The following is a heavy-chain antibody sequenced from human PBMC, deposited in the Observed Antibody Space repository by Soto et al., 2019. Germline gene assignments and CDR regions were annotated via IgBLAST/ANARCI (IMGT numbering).Heavy chain of an antibody. CDR1: GYTLTELS. V-gene: IGHV1-24*01. D-gene: IGHD1-20*01. CDR2: FDPEGGDT. Sequence: ASVKVSCKVSGYTLTELSMHWVRQAPGKGLEWMGGFDPEGGDTIYAQKFQGRVTMTRNTSINTAYMELSSLRSEDTAVYYCARVRITGTGKNWFDPWGQGTLVTVSS. CDR3: ARVRITGTGKNWFDP. J-gene: IGHJ5*02.